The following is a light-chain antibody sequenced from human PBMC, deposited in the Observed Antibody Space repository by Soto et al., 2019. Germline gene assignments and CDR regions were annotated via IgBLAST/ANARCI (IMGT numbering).Light chain of an antibody. V-gene: IGLV2-14*01. CDR1: SSDVGGYNY. CDR2: EVS. CDR3: SSYTSRSTLDYV. Sequence: QSVLTQPASVSGSPGQSITISCTGTSSDVGGYNYVSWYQQHPGKAPKLMIYEVSNRPSGVSNRFSGSKSGNTASLTISGLQADDEADYYCSSYTSRSTLDYVFGSGTQLTVL. J-gene: IGLJ7*01.